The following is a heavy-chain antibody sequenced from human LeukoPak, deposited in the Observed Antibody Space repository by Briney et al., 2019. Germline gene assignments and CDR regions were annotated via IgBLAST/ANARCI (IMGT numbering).Heavy chain of an antibody. Sequence: PSETLSLTCTVSGASINHYYWNWIRQPPGKGLEWIGYIFYSGSTNYNPSLKSRVTISVDRSNQQFSLRLASVTAADTAVYYCARHDFWNGYYWGQGILVTVSS. D-gene: IGHD3/OR15-3a*01. CDR3: ARHDFWNGYY. CDR1: GASINHYY. CDR2: IFYSGST. J-gene: IGHJ4*02. V-gene: IGHV4-59*08.